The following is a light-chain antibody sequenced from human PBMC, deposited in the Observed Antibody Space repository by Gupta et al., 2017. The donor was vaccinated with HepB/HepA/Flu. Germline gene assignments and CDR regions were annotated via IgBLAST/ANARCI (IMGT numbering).Light chain of an antibody. J-gene: IGLJ3*02. CDR2: RDN. Sequence: SYELTQPPSVSVSPGQTARVTCSGDALPEQFAYWYQQKPGQAPLLLIYRDNERPSGIPERFFGSSSGTTVTLTIRRVHAEDEADYYCQSADTSGSYWVFGGG. CDR1: ALPEQF. CDR3: QSADTSGSYWV. V-gene: IGLV3-25*03.